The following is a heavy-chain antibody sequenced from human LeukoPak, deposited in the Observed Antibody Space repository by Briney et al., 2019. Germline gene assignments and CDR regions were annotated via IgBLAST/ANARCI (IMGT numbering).Heavy chain of an antibody. Sequence: GGSLRLSCAASGFTFSSYGMHWVRQAPGKGLEWVAVISYDGSNKYYADSVKGRFTISRDNSKNTLYLQMTSLRPEDTAVYYCTRGLGAIRGGWFDPWGQGTLVTVSS. D-gene: IGHD1-26*01. CDR1: GFTFSSYG. J-gene: IGHJ5*02. CDR3: TRGLGAIRGGWFDP. CDR2: ISYDGSNK. V-gene: IGHV3-30*03.